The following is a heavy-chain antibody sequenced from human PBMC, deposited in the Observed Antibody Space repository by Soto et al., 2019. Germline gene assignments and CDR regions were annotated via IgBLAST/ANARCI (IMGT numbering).Heavy chain of an antibody. V-gene: IGHV3-21*04. CDR1: VFTFSTYS. D-gene: IGHD6-13*01. J-gene: IGHJ6*02. CDR3: AKAIAAAGKRYYYYGMDV. Sequence: WGSLRLSCVGSVFTFSTYSINWVRQAPGKGLEWVSSISSRSDIYYADSVKGRFTISRDNAKNSLYLQMNSLRAEDTALYYCAKAIAAAGKRYYYYGMDVWGPGTTVTVSS. CDR2: ISSRSDI.